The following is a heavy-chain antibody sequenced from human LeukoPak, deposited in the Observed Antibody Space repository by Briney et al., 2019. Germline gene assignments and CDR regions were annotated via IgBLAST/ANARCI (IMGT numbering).Heavy chain of an antibody. V-gene: IGHV1-18*01. D-gene: IGHD3-10*01. CDR1: GYTFTMYG. CDR3: ARIVNPSDYYGSGSYSY. CDR2: ISAYNGNT. Sequence: ASVKVSCKASGYTFTMYGISWVRQAPGQGGEWMGWISAYNGNTKYAQKLQGRVTITTETAPSTAYMELRSLRSADPAVYYCARIVNPSDYYGSGSYSYWGQGTLVTVSS. J-gene: IGHJ4*02.